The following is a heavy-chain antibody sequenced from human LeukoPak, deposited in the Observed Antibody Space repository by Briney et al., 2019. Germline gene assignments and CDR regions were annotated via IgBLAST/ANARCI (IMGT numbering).Heavy chain of an antibody. Sequence: GASVKVSCKASGYTFTGYYMHWVRQAPGQGLEWMGWINPNSGGTNYAQKFQGRVTMTRDTSISTAYMELSRLRSDDTAVYYCARADPYGSGSYYNGYWGQGTLVTVSS. V-gene: IGHV1-2*02. D-gene: IGHD3-10*01. CDR1: GYTFTGYY. CDR2: INPNSGGT. J-gene: IGHJ4*02. CDR3: ARADPYGSGSYYNGY.